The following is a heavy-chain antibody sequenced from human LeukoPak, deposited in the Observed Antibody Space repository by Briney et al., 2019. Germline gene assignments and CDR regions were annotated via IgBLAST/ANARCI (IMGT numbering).Heavy chain of an antibody. D-gene: IGHD3-3*01. CDR1: GGSFSGYY. V-gene: IGHV4-34*01. CDR3: ARGPRYSLRDYDFWSGYDDAFDI. Sequence: SETLSLTCAVYGGSFSGYYWSWIRQPPGKGLEWIGEINHSGSTNYNPSLKSRVTISVDTSKNQFSLKLSSVTAADTAVYYCARGPRYSLRDYDFWSGYDDAFDIWGQGTMVTVSS. CDR2: INHSGST. J-gene: IGHJ3*02.